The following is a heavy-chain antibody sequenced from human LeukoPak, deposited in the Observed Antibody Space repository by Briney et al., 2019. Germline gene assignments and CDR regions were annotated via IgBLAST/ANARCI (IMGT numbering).Heavy chain of an antibody. CDR3: AKPAYAGYYYYMDV. J-gene: IGHJ6*03. V-gene: IGHV3-30*18. CDR2: ISYDGSNK. Sequence: GRSLRLSCAASGFTFSSYGMHWVRQAPGKGLEWVALISYDGSNKYYADSMKGRFTISRDNSKNTLYLQMNSLRVEDTAVYYCAKPAYAGYYYYMDVWGKGTTVTVSS. CDR1: GFTFSSYG. D-gene: IGHD3-16*01.